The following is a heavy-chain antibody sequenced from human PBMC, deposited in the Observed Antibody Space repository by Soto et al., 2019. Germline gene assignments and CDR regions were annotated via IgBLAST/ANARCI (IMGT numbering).Heavy chain of an antibody. CDR2: IYYSGST. V-gene: IGHV4-31*03. CDR3: ARGAHYSSPFRWFDP. D-gene: IGHD6-13*01. Sequence: QVQLQESGPGLVKPSQTLSLTCTVSGGSISSGGYYWSWIRQHPGKGLEWIGYIYYSGSTYYNPSLKSRVTISVDASKNQFSLKLSSVTAADTAVYYCARGAHYSSPFRWFDPWGQGTLVTVSS. J-gene: IGHJ5*02. CDR1: GGSISSGGYY.